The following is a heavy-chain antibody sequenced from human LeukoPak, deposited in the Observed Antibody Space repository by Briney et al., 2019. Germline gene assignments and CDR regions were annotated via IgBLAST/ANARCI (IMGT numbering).Heavy chain of an antibody. CDR2: ISSSSSYI. J-gene: IGHJ6*04. CDR1: GFTFSSYS. CDR3: ARDRQQLVGMDV. D-gene: IGHD6-13*01. V-gene: IGHV3-21*01. Sequence: GGSLRLSCAASGFTFSSYSMNWVRQAPGKGLEWVSSISSSSSYIYYADSVKGRFTISRDNAKNSLYLQMNSLRAEDTAVYYCARDRQQLVGMDVWGKGTTVTVSS.